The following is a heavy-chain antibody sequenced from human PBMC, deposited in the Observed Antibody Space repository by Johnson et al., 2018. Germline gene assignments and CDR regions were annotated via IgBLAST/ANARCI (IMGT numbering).Heavy chain of an antibody. Sequence: VQLVETGGGVVQPGRSLRLSCAASGFTFSSYGMHWVRQAPGKGLEWVAVIWYDGSNKYYADSVKGRFTISRDNSKNTLYLQMHSLRAEDTAVYYCARATPLLQARWFGGEDAHYGMDVWGQGTTVTVSS. J-gene: IGHJ6*02. CDR1: GFTFSSYG. CDR2: IWYDGSNK. CDR3: ARATPLLQARWFGGEDAHYGMDV. D-gene: IGHD3-10*01. V-gene: IGHV3-33*01.